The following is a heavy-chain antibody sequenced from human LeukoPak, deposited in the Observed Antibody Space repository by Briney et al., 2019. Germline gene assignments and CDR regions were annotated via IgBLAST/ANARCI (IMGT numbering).Heavy chain of an antibody. D-gene: IGHD2-2*02. J-gene: IGHJ6*03. CDR1: GYTFTSYY. Sequence: ASVKVSCKASGYTFTSYYIHWVRQAPGEGLEWMGIINPSGGSTSYAQKFQGRVTMTRDMSTNTVYMELSSLRSEDTAVYYCARVAAEVVGVPGAIGFGWLRRDYYYMDVWGKGTTVTVSS. V-gene: IGHV1-46*01. CDR2: INPSGGST. CDR3: ARVAAEVVGVPGAIGFGWLRRDYYYMDV.